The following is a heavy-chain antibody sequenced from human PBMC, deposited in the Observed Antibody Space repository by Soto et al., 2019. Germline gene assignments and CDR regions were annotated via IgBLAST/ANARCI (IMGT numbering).Heavy chain of an antibody. CDR2: INGDGRST. Sequence: QSGGSLRLSCAASGFTFGSYWMDWVRQAPGKGLVWVSRINGDGRSTTYADSVKGRFTISRDNAANTMYLQMNSLRAEDTAVYYCARASYYDILTGYYSSWFDPWGQGTMVTVSS. D-gene: IGHD3-9*01. V-gene: IGHV3-74*01. CDR3: ARASYYDILTGYYSSWFDP. J-gene: IGHJ5*02. CDR1: GFTFGSYW.